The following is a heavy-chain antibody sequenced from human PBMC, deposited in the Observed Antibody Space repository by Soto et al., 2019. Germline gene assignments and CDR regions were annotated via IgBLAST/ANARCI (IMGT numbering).Heavy chain of an antibody. CDR1: GYSFTTYW. CDR2: IYPGDSDT. V-gene: IGHV5-51*01. Sequence: PGESLKISCKASGYSFTTYWIAWVRQMPGKGLECMGIIYPGDSDTKYSPSFQGHVTISADKSISTAYLHWSSLKASDTAMYYCARSLPAKSKGWLDPWGQGTLVTVSS. J-gene: IGHJ5*01. CDR3: ARSLPAKSKGWLDP.